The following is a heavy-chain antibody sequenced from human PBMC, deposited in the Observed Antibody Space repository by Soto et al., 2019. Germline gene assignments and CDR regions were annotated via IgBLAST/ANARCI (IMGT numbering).Heavy chain of an antibody. CDR1: GYTFTSYD. V-gene: IGHV1-8*01. D-gene: IGHD3-3*01. CDR2: MNPNSGNT. CDR3: ARGERFLEWLPYYYYGMDV. Sequence: QVQLVQSGAEVKKPGASVKVSCKASGYTFTSYDINWVRQATGQGLVWMGWMNPNSGNTGYAQKFQGRVTMTSNTSRSTAYMGLSSLRSEDTAVYYCARGERFLEWLPYYYYGMDVWGQGTTVTVSS. J-gene: IGHJ6*02.